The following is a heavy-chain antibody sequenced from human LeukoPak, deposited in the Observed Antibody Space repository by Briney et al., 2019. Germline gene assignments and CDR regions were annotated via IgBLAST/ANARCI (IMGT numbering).Heavy chain of an antibody. V-gene: IGHV3-30*04. CDR3: AGEKFDI. J-gene: IGHJ3*02. Sequence: GGSLRVSCAASGFSFTKYATDWVRQAPGKGLEWVAIISKDGSMRYYADSVKGRFTVSRDNSNNAVYLQMNSLKSEDTAVYYCAGEKFDIWGQGTMVTASA. CDR1: GFSFTKYA. CDR2: ISKDGSMR.